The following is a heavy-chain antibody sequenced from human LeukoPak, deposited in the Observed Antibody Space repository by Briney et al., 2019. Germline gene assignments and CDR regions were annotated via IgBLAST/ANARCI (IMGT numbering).Heavy chain of an antibody. CDR1: GFTFSSYA. CDR3: ARVGGTYAFDI. J-gene: IGHJ3*02. V-gene: IGHV3-30-3*01. Sequence: GGSLRLSCAASGFTFSSYAMHWVRQAPGKGLEWVAVISYDGSNKYYADSVKGRFTISRDNSKSTLYLQMNSLRAEDTAVYYCARVGGTYAFDIWGQGTMVTVSS. CDR2: ISYDGSNK. D-gene: IGHD1-26*01.